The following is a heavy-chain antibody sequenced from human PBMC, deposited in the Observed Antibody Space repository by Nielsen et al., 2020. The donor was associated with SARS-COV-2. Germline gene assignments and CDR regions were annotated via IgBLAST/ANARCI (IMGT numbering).Heavy chain of an antibody. V-gene: IGHV3-73*01. CDR2: IRSYANEYAT. J-gene: IGHJ4*02. D-gene: IGHD4-23*01. CDR3: SSPTVAY. Sequence: GGSLKISCVASGFTFSGSAMHWVRQASGKGLEWLGRIRSYANEYATAYAASVKGRFTISRDDSKNTAYLQMNSLKTEDTAVYYCSSPTVAYWGQGTLVTVSS. CDR1: GFTFSGSA.